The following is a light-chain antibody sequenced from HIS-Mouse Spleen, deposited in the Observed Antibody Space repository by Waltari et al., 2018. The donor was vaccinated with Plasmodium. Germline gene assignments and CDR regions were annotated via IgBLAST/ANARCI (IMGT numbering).Light chain of an antibody. CDR3: NSRDSSGTHGV. CDR1: SLRSYY. CDR2: GKN. Sequence: SSELTQDPAVSVALGQTVRITCQGDSLRSYYASWYQQKPGQAPVLFIYGKNNRPSGIPDRFSCSSSGNTASLTITGAQAEDEADYYCNSRDSSGTHGVFGGGTKLTVL. V-gene: IGLV3-19*01. J-gene: IGLJ2*01.